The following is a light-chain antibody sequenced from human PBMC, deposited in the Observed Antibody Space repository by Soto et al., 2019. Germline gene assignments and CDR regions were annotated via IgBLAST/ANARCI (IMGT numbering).Light chain of an antibody. J-gene: IGKJ5*01. CDR3: QQSYSTPIT. CDR2: AAS. CDR1: QNINSY. Sequence: DIQMTQSPSSLSASVGDRVTITCRARQNINSYLNWYQQKPGKAPKLLIYAASSLQGGVPSRFSGSGSGTDFTLTIGSLQPDDFATYYCQQSYSTPITFGQGTRLEIK. V-gene: IGKV1-39*01.